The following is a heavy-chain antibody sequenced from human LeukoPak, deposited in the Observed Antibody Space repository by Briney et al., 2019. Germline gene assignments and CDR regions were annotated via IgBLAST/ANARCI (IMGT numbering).Heavy chain of an antibody. Sequence: PSETLSLTCTVSGGSISSSSYYWGWIRQPPGKGLEWIGSIYYSGSTYYNPSLKSRVTISVDTSKNQFSLKLSSVTAADTAVYYCEGRYYDSSGYYPMTFDYWGQGTLVTVSS. CDR3: EGRYYDSSGYYPMTFDY. V-gene: IGHV4-39*07. D-gene: IGHD3-22*01. CDR2: IYYSGST. J-gene: IGHJ4*02. CDR1: GGSISSSSYY.